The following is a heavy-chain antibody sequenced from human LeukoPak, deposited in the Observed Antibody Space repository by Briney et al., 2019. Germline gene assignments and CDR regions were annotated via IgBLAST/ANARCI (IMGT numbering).Heavy chain of an antibody. CDR1: GITFGDYA. J-gene: IGHJ6*04. CDR2: IRSKAYGGTT. CDR3: TRARGYSYGYADV. V-gene: IGHV3-49*03. Sequence: GGSLRLSCTASGITFGDYAMSWFRQAPGKGLEWVGFIRSKAYGGTTEYAASVKGRFTISRDDSKSIAYLQMNSLKTEDTAVYYCTRARGYSYGYADVWGKGTTVTVSS. D-gene: IGHD5-18*01.